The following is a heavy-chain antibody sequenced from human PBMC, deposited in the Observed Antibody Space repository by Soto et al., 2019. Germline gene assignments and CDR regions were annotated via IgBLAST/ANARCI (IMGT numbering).Heavy chain of an antibody. V-gene: IGHV3-23*01. CDR2: ISGSGGST. Sequence: HPGGSLRLACAASGFTFSSYAMSWVRQAPGKGLEWVSAISGSGGSTYYADSVKGRFTISRDNSKNTLYLQMNSLRAEDTAVYYCAKDPSPIFTWLVTRQRNWFDPWGQRTLVT. D-gene: IGHD6-19*01. CDR3: AKDPSPIFTWLVTRQRNWFDP. CDR1: GFTFSSYA. J-gene: IGHJ5*02.